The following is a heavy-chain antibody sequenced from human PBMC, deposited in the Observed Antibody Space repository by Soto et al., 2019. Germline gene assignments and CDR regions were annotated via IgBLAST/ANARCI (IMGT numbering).Heavy chain of an antibody. CDR3: ARAAYRTVTFDY. J-gene: IGHJ4*02. Sequence: SETLSLTCTVSGGSISSGGYYWSWIRQHPGKGLEWIGYIYYSGSTYYNPSLKSRVTISVDTSKNQFSLKLSSVTAADTAVYYCARAAYRTVTFDYWGQGTLVTVSS. CDR2: IYYSGST. V-gene: IGHV4-31*03. CDR1: GGSISSGGYY. D-gene: IGHD4-17*01.